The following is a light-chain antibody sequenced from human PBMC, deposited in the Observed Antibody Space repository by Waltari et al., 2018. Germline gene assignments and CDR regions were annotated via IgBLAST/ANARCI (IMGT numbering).Light chain of an antibody. CDR2: GNS. CDR1: SSNIGAGYD. V-gene: IGLV1-40*01. Sequence: QSVLTQPPSVSGAPGQRVTISCTGSSSNIGAGYDVHGYQQLPGTAPKLLIYGNSNRPSGVPDRCSGSKSGTSASLAITGLQAEDGADYYCQSYDSSLSGYVFGTGTKVTVL. J-gene: IGLJ1*01. CDR3: QSYDSSLSGYV.